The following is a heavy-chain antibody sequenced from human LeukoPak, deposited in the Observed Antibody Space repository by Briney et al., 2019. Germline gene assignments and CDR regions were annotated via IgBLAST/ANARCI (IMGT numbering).Heavy chain of an antibody. CDR2: IYYTGST. CDR3: ARENGGSGPYYTYGMDG. CDR1: GGSISSHY. V-gene: IGHV4-59*11. Sequence: SETLSLTCTVSGGSISSHYWTWIRQTPGKGLEWIGYIYYTGSTNYNPSLKSRLTISLDRSKNQFSLKLSSVTAADTAVYYCARENGGSGPYYTYGMDGWGQGTT. J-gene: IGHJ6*02. D-gene: IGHD2-15*01.